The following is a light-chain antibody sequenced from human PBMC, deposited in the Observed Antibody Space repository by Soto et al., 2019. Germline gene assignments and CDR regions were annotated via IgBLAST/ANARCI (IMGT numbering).Light chain of an antibody. J-gene: IGKJ2*01. Sequence: DIKLTQSASVLSASVGDRFTITCRASQTISSWLAWYQQKPGKVPKLLIYMASSLESGVPSRFSGSGSGTEFTLTISSVQPDDFATYYCQHYNSYPYTFGQGTKVDIK. CDR3: QHYNSYPYT. V-gene: IGKV1-5*03. CDR2: MAS. CDR1: QTISSW.